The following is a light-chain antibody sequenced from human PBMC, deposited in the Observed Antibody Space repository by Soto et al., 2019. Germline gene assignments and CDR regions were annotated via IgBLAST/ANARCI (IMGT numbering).Light chain of an antibody. CDR2: QVS. CDR1: SSDDGGYNY. V-gene: IGLV2-14*01. J-gene: IGLJ1*01. CDR3: SSYTSSSTLSV. Sequence: QCVLTEPGTMSGAAGQAIAKACTGTSSDDGGYNYVCWYQQHPGKAPKLMIYQVSSRPSGVSTRFSGSKSGNTASLTISGLQAEDEADYYCSSYTSSSTLSVFRTGTKVTVL.